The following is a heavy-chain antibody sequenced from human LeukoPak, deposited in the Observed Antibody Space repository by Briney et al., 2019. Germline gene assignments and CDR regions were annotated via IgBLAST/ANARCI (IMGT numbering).Heavy chain of an antibody. D-gene: IGHD1-26*01. J-gene: IGHJ3*02. CDR2: VSGSGDRT. Sequence: GGSLRLSCAASGFTFSNYAMSWVRQAPGMRLEWVSTVSGSGDRTYYADSVEGRFTISRDNSKNSLYLQMSSLRAEDTAVYYCARDLGNHAFDIWGQGTMVTVSS. CDR1: GFTFSNYA. CDR3: ARDLGNHAFDI. V-gene: IGHV3-23*01.